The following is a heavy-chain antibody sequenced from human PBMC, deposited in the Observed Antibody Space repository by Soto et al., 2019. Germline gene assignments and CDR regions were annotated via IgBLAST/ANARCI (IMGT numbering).Heavy chain of an antibody. Sequence: QVQLQESGPGLVKPSQTLSLTCTVSGGSISSGDYYWSWIRQPPGKGLEWIGYIYYSGSTYYNPSLKSRVTISVDTSKNHFTLKLSSVTAADTAVYYCATIKLGSNRLDYWGQGTLVTVSS. V-gene: IGHV4-30-4*01. CDR3: ATIKLGSNRLDY. CDR2: IYYSGST. CDR1: GGSISSGDYY. J-gene: IGHJ4*02. D-gene: IGHD3-10*01.